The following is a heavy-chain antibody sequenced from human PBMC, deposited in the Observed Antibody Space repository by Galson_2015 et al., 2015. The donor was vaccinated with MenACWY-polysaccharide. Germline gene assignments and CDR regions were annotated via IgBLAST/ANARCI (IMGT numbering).Heavy chain of an antibody. V-gene: IGHV3-74*01. D-gene: IGHD2-15*01. CDR3: AGDPHCGASCSIHDAFDV. CDR2: IKTDGSST. J-gene: IGHJ3*01. Sequence: SLRLSCAASGFTFSSYWMHWVRQAPGEGLVWVSRIKTDGSSTSYADSVKGRFTVSRDNAKNTGYLQMNSLRVEDTAVYHCAGDPHCGASCSIHDAFDVWGQGTKVTVSS. CDR1: GFTFSSYW.